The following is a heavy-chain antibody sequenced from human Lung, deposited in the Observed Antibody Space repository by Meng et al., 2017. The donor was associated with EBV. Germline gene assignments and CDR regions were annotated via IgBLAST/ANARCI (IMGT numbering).Heavy chain of an antibody. Sequence: VRLVRSGAEVKKPGASVKFSCKASGYTFASFGVNWVRQAPGQGLEWMGWINTNTGNPTYAQGFTGRFVFSLDTSVSTAYLQISSLKAEDTAVYYCARGDYYDSSGLDYWGQGTLVTVSS. CDR1: GYTFASFG. D-gene: IGHD3-22*01. CDR2: INTNTGNP. J-gene: IGHJ4*02. CDR3: ARGDYYDSSGLDY. V-gene: IGHV7-4-1*02.